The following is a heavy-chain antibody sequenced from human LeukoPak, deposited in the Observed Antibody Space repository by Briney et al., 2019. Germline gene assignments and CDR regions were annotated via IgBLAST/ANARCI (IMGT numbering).Heavy chain of an antibody. CDR1: GGSSNISY. V-gene: IGHV4-59*08. CDR2: IYYRGST. CDR3: ARSEVFTGYDAFDI. Sequence: SETLSLTCTVSGGSSNISYWSWIRQPPGKGLEWIGYIYYRGSTNYNPSLKSRVTISVDTSKNQYSLKLSSVTAADTAVYYCARSEVFTGYDAFDIWGQGTRVTVSS. D-gene: IGHD1-14*01. J-gene: IGHJ3*02.